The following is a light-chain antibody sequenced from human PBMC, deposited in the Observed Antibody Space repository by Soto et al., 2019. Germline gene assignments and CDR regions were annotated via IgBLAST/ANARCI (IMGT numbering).Light chain of an antibody. J-gene: IGKJ2*01. CDR3: QQYGSSPVYT. V-gene: IGKV1-6*01. CDR2: AAS. CDR1: QGIRND. Sequence: AIQMTQSPSSLSASVGDRVTITCRASQGIRNDLGWYQQKPGKAPKLLIYAASSLQSGVPSRFSGSGSGTDFTLTISSLQPEDFATYYCQQYGSSPVYTFGQGTKLEIK.